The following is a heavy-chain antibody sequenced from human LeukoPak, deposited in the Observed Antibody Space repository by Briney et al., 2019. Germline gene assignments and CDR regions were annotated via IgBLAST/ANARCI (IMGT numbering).Heavy chain of an antibody. Sequence: PSETLSLTCTVSGGSISSYYWSWIRQPPGKGLEWIGYIYYSGSTNYHPSLKSRVTISVDTSKNQFSLKLSSVTAADTAVYYCARDQSTIFGVVMGYYMDVWGKGTTVTVSS. V-gene: IGHV4-59*01. CDR3: ARDQSTIFGVVMGYYMDV. J-gene: IGHJ6*03. CDR1: GGSISSYY. CDR2: IYYSGST. D-gene: IGHD3-3*01.